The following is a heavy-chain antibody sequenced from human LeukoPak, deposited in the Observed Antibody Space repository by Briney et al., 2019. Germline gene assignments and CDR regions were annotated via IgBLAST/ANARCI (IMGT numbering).Heavy chain of an antibody. J-gene: IGHJ6*02. CDR3: ARLCGGDCYHGMDV. CDR2: IWYDGSNK. V-gene: IGHV3-33*01. Sequence: GRSLRLSCAASGFTFSSYGMHWVRQAPGKGLEWVAVIWYDGSNKYYADSVKGRFTISRDNSKNTLYLQMNSLRDEDTAVYYCARLCGGDCYHGMDVWGQGTTVTVSS. D-gene: IGHD2-21*01. CDR1: GFTFSSYG.